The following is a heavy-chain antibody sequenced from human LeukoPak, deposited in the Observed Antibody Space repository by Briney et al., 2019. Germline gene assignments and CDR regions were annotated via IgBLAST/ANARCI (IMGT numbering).Heavy chain of an antibody. CDR2: VYHTGST. V-gene: IGHV4-30-2*01. CDR3: ARAAVTTDFFES. J-gene: IGHJ4*02. Sequence: SETLSLTCAVSGGSISSGRDYWSWIRQPPGKGLEWIGYVYHTGSTDYNPSLKSRVTISVDRSRNQFSLTLRSVTAADTAVYFCARAAVTTDFFESWGQGTLVTVSS. D-gene: IGHD4-17*01. CDR1: GGSISSGRDY.